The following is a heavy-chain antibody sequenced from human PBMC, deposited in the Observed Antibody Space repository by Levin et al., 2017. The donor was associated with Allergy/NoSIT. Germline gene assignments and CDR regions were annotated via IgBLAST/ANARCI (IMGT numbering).Heavy chain of an antibody. J-gene: IGHJ4*02. CDR1: GGSIRSSY. V-gene: IGHV4-59*08. CDR3: ARHPPRVSGTPWGFDY. D-gene: IGHD1-7*01. CDR2: IFYSGST. Sequence: SQTLSLTCTVSGGSIRSSYWSWFRQPPGKGLEWIGYIFYSGSTHYNPSLMSRVTISVDTSNNQFSLTLSSVTAADTAMYYCARHPPRVSGTPWGFDYWGQGTLVTVSS.